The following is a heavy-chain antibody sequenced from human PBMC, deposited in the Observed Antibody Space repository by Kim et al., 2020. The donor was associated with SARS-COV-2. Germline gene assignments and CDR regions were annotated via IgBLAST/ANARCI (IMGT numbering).Heavy chain of an antibody. J-gene: IGHJ5*02. CDR2: T. Sequence: TYYNPSLKSRVTISVDTSKNQFSLKLSSVTAADTAVYYCAREGYYGSGSPWGQGTLVTVSS. D-gene: IGHD3-10*01. V-gene: IGHV4-30-2*04. CDR3: AREGYYGSGSP.